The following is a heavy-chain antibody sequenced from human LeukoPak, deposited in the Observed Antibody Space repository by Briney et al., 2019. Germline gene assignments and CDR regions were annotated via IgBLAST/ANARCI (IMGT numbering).Heavy chain of an antibody. D-gene: IGHD3-3*01. CDR1: GYTLTELS. J-gene: IGHJ4*02. Sequence: ASVKVSCKVSGYTLTELSMHWVRQAPGKGLEWMGGFDPEDGETIYTQKFQGRVTMTEDTSTDTAYMELSSLRSEDTAVYYCATDTYYDFWSGYTWGQGTLVTVSS. CDR2: FDPEDGET. CDR3: ATDTYYDFWSGYT. V-gene: IGHV1-24*01.